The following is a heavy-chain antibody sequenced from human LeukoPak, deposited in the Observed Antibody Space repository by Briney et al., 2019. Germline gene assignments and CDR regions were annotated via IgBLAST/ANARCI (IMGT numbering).Heavy chain of an antibody. D-gene: IGHD1-20*01. CDR1: GGSISSSSYY. V-gene: IGHV4-39*01. J-gene: IGHJ4*02. CDR2: IYYSGST. Sequence: SETLSLTCTVSGGSISSSSYYWGWIRQPPGKGLEWIGSIYYSGSTYYNPSLKSRVTISVDTSKNQFSLKLSSVTAADMAVYYCASQDLYNWNYVDYWGQGTLVTVSS. CDR3: ASQDLYNWNYVDY.